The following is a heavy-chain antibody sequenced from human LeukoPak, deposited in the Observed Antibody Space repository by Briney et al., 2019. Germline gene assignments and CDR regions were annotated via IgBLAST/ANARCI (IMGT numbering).Heavy chain of an antibody. CDR1: GFTFSSYG. CDR2: IWYDGSNK. D-gene: IGHD3-9*01. J-gene: IGHJ4*02. Sequence: GGSLRLSCAASGFTFSSYGMHWVRQAPGKGLEWVAVIWYDGSNKYYADSVKGRFTISRDNSKNTLYLQMNSQRAEDTAVYYCARGYDILTGYYNGFDYWGQGTLVTVSS. V-gene: IGHV3-33*01. CDR3: ARGYDILTGYYNGFDY.